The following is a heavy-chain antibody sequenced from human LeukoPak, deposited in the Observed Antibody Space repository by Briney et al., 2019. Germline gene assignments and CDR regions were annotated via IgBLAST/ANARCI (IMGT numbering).Heavy chain of an antibody. CDR3: VRALMGTSDH. CDR2: MDSDGSTT. Sequence: GGSLRLSCAASGFTFSRDWMHWVRQAPGKGLVWVSRMDSDGSTTNYADSVKGRFTISRDNSKNTLYLQMNSLRAEDTAVYYCVRALMGTSDHWGQGSLVTVSS. D-gene: IGHD7-27*01. CDR1: GFTFSRDW. J-gene: IGHJ4*02. V-gene: IGHV3-74*01.